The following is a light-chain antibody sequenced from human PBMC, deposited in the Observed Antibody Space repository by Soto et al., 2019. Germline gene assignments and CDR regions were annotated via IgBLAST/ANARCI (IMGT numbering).Light chain of an antibody. CDR3: GTWDSSLGVFV. V-gene: IGLV2-14*03. Sequence: QSALTQPASVSGSPGQSITISCTGTSSDVGAYKYVSWYQQHPGKVPKLIIYGVSNRPSGVSNRFSGSKSGNTAFLTISGLQPEDEADYYCGTWDSSLGVFVFGTGTKVTVL. CDR2: GVS. J-gene: IGLJ1*01. CDR1: SSDVGAYKY.